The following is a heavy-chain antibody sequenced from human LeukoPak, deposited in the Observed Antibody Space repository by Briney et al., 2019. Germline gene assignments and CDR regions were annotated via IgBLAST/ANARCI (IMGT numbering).Heavy chain of an antibody. V-gene: IGHV3-21*01. CDR3: ARDVGASAPDAFDI. Sequence: GGSLRLSCAASGFTFSTYNMNWVRQVPGKGLEWVSSISSSSNYIYYADSVKGRFTISRDNAKDSLYLQMNSLRVEDTDVYYCARDVGASAPDAFDIWGQGTMVTVSS. CDR1: GFTFSTYN. CDR2: ISSSSNYI. J-gene: IGHJ3*02. D-gene: IGHD1-26*01.